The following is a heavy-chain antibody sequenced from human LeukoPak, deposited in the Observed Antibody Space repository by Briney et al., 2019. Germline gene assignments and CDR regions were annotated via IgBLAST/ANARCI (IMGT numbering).Heavy chain of an antibody. CDR3: ASGDSGSCYFDY. CDR2: FDPEDGET. Sequence: ASVKVSCKVSGYTLTELSMHWVRQAPGKGLEWMGGFDPEDGETIYAQKFQGRVTMTEDTSTDTAYMELSSLRSEDAAVYYCASGDSGSCYFDYWGQGTLVTVSS. D-gene: IGHD1-26*01. J-gene: IGHJ4*02. V-gene: IGHV1-24*01. CDR1: GYTLTELS.